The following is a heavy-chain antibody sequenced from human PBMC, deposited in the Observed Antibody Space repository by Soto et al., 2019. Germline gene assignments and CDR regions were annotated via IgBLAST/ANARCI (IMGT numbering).Heavy chain of an antibody. CDR3: ARWFMFSVAAGTKISYVDY. CDR2: VYYSGST. V-gene: IGHV4-59*08. CDR1: GGSISSDY. D-gene: IGHD6-13*01. Sequence: PSETLSLTCAVSGGSISSDYWSWIRQPPGKGLEWMGYVYYSGSTSYNHSLTRRVTISVDTSKTQFSLKLSSVTAADPAVYYCARWFMFSVAAGTKISYVDYWGQGTLVTVSS. J-gene: IGHJ4*02.